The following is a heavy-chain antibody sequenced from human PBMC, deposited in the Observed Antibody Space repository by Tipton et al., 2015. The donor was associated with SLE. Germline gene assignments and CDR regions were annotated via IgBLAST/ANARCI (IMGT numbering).Heavy chain of an antibody. CDR1: GGSISSSSYY. V-gene: IGHV4-39*07. D-gene: IGHD1-26*01. Sequence: TLSLTCTVSGGSISSSSYYWGWIRQPPGKGLEWIGSIYYSGSTYYNPSLKSRVTISVDTSKNQFSLKLSSVTAADTAVYYCAGMSYPREGYFDYWGQGTLVTFSS. J-gene: IGHJ4*02. CDR2: IYYSGST. CDR3: AGMSYPREGYFDY.